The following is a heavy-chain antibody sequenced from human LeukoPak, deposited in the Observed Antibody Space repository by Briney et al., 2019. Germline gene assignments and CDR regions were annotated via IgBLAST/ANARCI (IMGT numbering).Heavy chain of an antibody. J-gene: IGHJ4*02. V-gene: IGHV1-69*02. CDR2: IIPILGIA. D-gene: IGHD2-2*01. CDR1: GGTFSSYT. CDR3: AQTFRICSSTSCSKPLDY. Sequence: SVKVSCKASGGTFSSYTMSWVRQAPGQGLEWMGMIIPILGIANYAQKFQGRVTITADKSTSTAYMELSSLRSEDTAVYYCAQTFRICSSTSCSKPLDYWGQGTLVTVSS.